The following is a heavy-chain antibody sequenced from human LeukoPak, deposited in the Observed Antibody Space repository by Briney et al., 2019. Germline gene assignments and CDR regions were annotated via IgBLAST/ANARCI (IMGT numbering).Heavy chain of an antibody. D-gene: IGHD2/OR15-2a*01. Sequence: PSETLSLTCTVSGASVSSIGYYWNWIRQPPGKGLEWIGYIVNRGSTNYNPSLKSRVTISVDTSNNQFSLRLNSVTAADTAVYFCALLQAYRPLDYWGQGTLVTVSS. J-gene: IGHJ4*02. V-gene: IGHV4-61*08. CDR2: IVNRGST. CDR3: ALLQAYRPLDY. CDR1: GASVSSIGYY.